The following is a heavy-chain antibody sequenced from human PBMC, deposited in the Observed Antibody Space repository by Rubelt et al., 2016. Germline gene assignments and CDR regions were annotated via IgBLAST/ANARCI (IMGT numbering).Heavy chain of an antibody. CDR1: GYTFTDYF. J-gene: IGHJ5*02. Sequence: QVQLLQSGAEVKKPGASVRVSCKASGYTFTDYFMHWVRQAPGQGLEWMGRINPNGGGTDYAQKFQGRVTMTRDTSISTAYMELSRLRSDDTAVYYCARDGKFDPWGQGTLVFVSS. CDR3: ARDGKFDP. CDR2: INPNGGGT. V-gene: IGHV1-2*06.